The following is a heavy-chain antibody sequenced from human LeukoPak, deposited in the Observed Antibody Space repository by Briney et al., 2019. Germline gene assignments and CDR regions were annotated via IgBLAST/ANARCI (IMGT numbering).Heavy chain of an antibody. V-gene: IGHV4-30-4*07. CDR1: GGPISSGGYS. CDR3: ARAEEHGSGWYRTPNRNWFDP. D-gene: IGHD6-19*01. J-gene: IGHJ5*02. Sequence: SETLSLTCGVSGGPISSGGYSWSWIRQPPGKGLEWIGNIYYSGSIYYNPSLKSRVTISVDTSKNQFSLKLSSVTAADTAVYYCARAEEHGSGWYRTPNRNWFDPWGQGTLVTVSS. CDR2: IYYSGSI.